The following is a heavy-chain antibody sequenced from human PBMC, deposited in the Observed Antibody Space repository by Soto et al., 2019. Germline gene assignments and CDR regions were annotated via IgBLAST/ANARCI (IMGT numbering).Heavy chain of an antibody. CDR1: GYTLITYD. CDR3: ARGNWFDP. Sequence: ASVKVSCKASGYTLITYDINWVRQATGQGLEWVGWVNPDSGKTDYARKFQGRVTMTRNTSISTVYMELSVLRSEDTAVYYCARGNWFDPWGQGTLVTVSS. J-gene: IGHJ5*02. CDR2: VNPDSGKT. V-gene: IGHV1-8*01.